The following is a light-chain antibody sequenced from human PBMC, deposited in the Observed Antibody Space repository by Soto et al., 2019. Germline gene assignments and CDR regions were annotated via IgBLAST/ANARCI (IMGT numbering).Light chain of an antibody. V-gene: IGKV1-13*02. CDR3: QQFSSFPLT. J-gene: IGKJ4*01. Sequence: ADELIETPSSLSASVGDIVPISCRASQGIGSALAWYQQKPVNAPKVLIYDSSSLKSGVPSRFSGSGSGTDFTLAIRSLHPEDFATYYCQQFSSFPLTVGGGTKVDIK. CDR1: QGIGSA. CDR2: DSS.